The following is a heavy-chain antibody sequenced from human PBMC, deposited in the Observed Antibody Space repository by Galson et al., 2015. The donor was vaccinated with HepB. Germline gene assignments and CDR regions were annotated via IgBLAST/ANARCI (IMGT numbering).Heavy chain of an antibody. D-gene: IGHD1-26*01. V-gene: IGHV1-46*03. CDR1: GYTFTSYY. CDR2: INPSGGST. CDR3: ARAPVKDSGSYSTTPGWFDP. J-gene: IGHJ5*02. Sequence: SVKVSCKTSGYTFTSYYMHWVRQAPGQGLEWMGIINPSGGSTSYAQKSQGRVTMTRDTSTSTVYMELSSLRSEDTAVYYCARAPVKDSGSYSTTPGWFDPWGQGTLVTVSS.